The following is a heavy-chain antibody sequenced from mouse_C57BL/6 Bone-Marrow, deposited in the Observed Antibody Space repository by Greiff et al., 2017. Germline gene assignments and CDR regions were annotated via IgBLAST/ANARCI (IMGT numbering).Heavy chain of an antibody. J-gene: IGHJ4*01. CDR1: GYSFTGYY. V-gene: IGHV1-42*01. CDR2: INPSTGGT. D-gene: IGHD2-3*01. CDR3: ARPLLQNYYAMDY. Sequence: VQLQQSGPELVKPGASVKISCKASGYSFTGYYMNWVKQSPEKSLEWIGEINPSTGGTTYNQKFKAKATLTVDKSSSTAYMQLKSLTSEDSAVYYCARPLLQNYYAMDYWGQGTSVTVSS.